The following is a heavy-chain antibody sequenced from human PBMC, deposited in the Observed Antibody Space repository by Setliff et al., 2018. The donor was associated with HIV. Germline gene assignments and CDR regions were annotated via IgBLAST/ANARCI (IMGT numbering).Heavy chain of an antibody. CDR3: ARDSRDIVVVIAPEPEPYYYDGMDV. Sequence: SVKVSCKASGDTFNSHAISWVRQAPGQGLEWMGGIIPIFGTPNYAQKFKGRLTITADESTSTDYMELSSLRSEDTAVYYCARDSRDIVVVIAPEPEPYYYDGMDVWGEGTTVTVSS. V-gene: IGHV1-69*13. J-gene: IGHJ6*04. CDR2: IIPIFGTP. D-gene: IGHD2-15*01. CDR1: GDTFNSHA.